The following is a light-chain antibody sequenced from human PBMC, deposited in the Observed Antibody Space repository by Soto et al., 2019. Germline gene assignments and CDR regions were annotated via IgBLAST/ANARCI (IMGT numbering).Light chain of an antibody. J-gene: IGLJ1*01. Sequence: QSALTQPPSASGSPGQSGAISCTGTSSDVGGYNYVSCYQQHPGKAPKLMIYEVNKRPSGVPDRFSGSKSGNTASLTVSGLQAEDEADYYCSSYAGSSNVFGTGTKATVL. CDR2: EVN. V-gene: IGLV2-8*01. CDR3: SSYAGSSNV. CDR1: SSDVGGYNY.